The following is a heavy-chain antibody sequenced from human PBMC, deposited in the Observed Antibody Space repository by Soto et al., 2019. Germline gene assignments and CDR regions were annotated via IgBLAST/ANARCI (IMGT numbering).Heavy chain of an antibody. D-gene: IGHD6-19*01. CDR1: GFTFSTFS. J-gene: IGHJ4*02. Sequence: EVQLVESGGGSVQPGGSLRLSCAASGFTFSTFSMNWVRQAPGRGLEWISYISGGGLPISYADSVKGRFTISRDNAKNSLYLQMDSLTDEDTAVYYCARDLGWAFDSWGQGTLVTVSS. V-gene: IGHV3-48*02. CDR2: ISGGGLPI. CDR3: ARDLGWAFDS.